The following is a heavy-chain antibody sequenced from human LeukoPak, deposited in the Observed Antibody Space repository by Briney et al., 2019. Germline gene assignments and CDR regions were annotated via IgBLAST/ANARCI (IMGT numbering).Heavy chain of an antibody. CDR3: VRDADVSTGDIYYDRFDH. V-gene: IGHV3-7*01. CDR1: GFTFNSYW. J-gene: IGHJ4*02. Sequence: GGSLRLSCEVSGFTFNSYWMIWVRQAPGKGLEWVANINRDGNQKNYVDSVKGRFTISRDNAKNSVYLQMNSLRAEDTAVYYCVRDADVSTGDIYYDRFDHWGQGTLVTVSS. D-gene: IGHD2-21*01. CDR2: INRDGNQK.